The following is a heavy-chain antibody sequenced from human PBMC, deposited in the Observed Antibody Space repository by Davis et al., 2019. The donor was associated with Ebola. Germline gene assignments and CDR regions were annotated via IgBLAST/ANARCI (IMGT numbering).Heavy chain of an antibody. J-gene: IGHJ4*02. Sequence: SETLSLTCAVYGGSFSGYYWSWIRQPPGKGLEWIGSIYYSGSTYYNPSLKSRVTISVDTSKNQFSLKLSSVTAADTAVYYCARHGEWLQQDYWGQGTLVTVSS. V-gene: IGHV4-34*01. CDR1: GGSFSGYY. CDR3: ARHGEWLQQDY. D-gene: IGHD5-24*01. CDR2: IYYSGST.